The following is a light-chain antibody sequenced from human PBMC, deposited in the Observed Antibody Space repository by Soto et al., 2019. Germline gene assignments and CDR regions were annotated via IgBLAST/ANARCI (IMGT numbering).Light chain of an antibody. CDR3: QQYDTSTGT. CDR2: GAS. CDR1: QSVSSSY. V-gene: IGKV3-20*01. Sequence: IVLTQSPGTLSLSPGERATLSCRASQSVSSSYLAWYQQKPGQAPRLLIHGASSRANGIPDRFSGSGSGTDFTLTISRLEPEAFAVYYCQQYDTSTGTFGPGTKVY. J-gene: IGKJ3*01.